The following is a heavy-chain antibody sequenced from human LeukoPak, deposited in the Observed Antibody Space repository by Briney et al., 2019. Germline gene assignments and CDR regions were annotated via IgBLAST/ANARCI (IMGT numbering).Heavy chain of an antibody. CDR3: VRGYSFGPYGMDV. J-gene: IGHJ6*02. Sequence: GRSLRLSCSPSGFPSSSYAMDWVRQAPGKGLGYVSAISDSGGRTYHAGSVKGRLTISRDNSKNTPYRQMSSLIAEGTAVNFCVRGYSFGPYGMDVWGQGTTVTVSS. D-gene: IGHD2-15*01. CDR1: GFPSSSYA. V-gene: IGHV3-64D*09. CDR2: ISDSGGRT.